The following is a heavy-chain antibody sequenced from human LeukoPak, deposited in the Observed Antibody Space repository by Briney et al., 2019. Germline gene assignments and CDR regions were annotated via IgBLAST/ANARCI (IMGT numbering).Heavy chain of an antibody. J-gene: IGHJ4*02. Sequence: GGSLRLSCAVSVFTVSGIHMSWVRQAPGKGLQWASLSQTCGSICDADSVKGRFIISRDNSKNTLYLQMNSLRAEDTAVYYCAKDYYDSSGYYWPEYYFDYWGQGTLVTVSS. D-gene: IGHD3-22*01. CDR3: AKDYYDSSGYYWPEYYFDY. CDR2: SQTCGSI. V-gene: IGHV3-53*01. CDR1: VFTVSGIH.